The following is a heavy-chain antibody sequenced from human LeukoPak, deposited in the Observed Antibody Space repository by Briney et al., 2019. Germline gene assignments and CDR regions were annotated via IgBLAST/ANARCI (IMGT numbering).Heavy chain of an antibody. Sequence: ASVKVSCKASGYTFTGYYMHLVRQAPGQGLEWMGWINPNSGGTNYAQKFQGRVTMTRDTSISTAYMELSRLRSDDTAVYYCARESGGIGGYCTNGLCNSRFFVYCGQGTLVTVSS. J-gene: IGHJ4*02. V-gene: IGHV1-2*02. CDR2: INPNSGGT. CDR1: GYTFTGYY. CDR3: ARESGGIGGYCTNGLCNSRFFVY. D-gene: IGHD2-8*01.